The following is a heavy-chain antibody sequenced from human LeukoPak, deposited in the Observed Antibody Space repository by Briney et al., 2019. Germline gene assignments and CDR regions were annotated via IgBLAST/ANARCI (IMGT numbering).Heavy chain of an antibody. CDR1: GYTFTSYG. D-gene: IGHD1-26*01. Sequence: SVKVSCKASGYTFTSYGISRVRQAPGQGLEWMGWISAYNGNTNYAQKLQGRVTMTTDTSTSTAYMELRSLRSDDTAVYYCARDRASGSYITDFDYWGQGTLVTVSS. J-gene: IGHJ4*02. CDR2: ISAYNGNT. CDR3: ARDRASGSYITDFDY. V-gene: IGHV1-18*01.